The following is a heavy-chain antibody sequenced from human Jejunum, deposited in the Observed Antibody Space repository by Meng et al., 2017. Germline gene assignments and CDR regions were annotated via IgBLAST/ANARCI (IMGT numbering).Heavy chain of an antibody. CDR3: ARGSDYGSHYHYYGMDV. Sequence: GESLKISCAASVFTFSSYWMSWVRQAPGKGLEWVANIKHDGGEKYYVDSVKGRFTISRDNAKKSLYLQMNSLRAEDTAVYFCARGSDYGSHYHYYGMDVWGQGTTVTVSS. V-gene: IGHV3-7*01. J-gene: IGHJ6*02. CDR1: VFTFSSYW. D-gene: IGHD4-17*01. CDR2: IKHDGGEK.